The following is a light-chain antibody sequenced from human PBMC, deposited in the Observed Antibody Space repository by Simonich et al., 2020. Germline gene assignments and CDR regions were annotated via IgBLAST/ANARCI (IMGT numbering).Light chain of an antibody. CDR2: WAS. Sequence: DIVMTQSPDSLAVSLGERATINCKSSQSFLYSSNNKKYLAWYQQKPGQPPKLLIYWASTRESGVPDRFSGSGSGTDFTLTISSLQAEDVAVYYCQQYYSTPQTFGQGTKVEIK. J-gene: IGKJ1*01. CDR3: QQYYSTPQT. V-gene: IGKV4-1*01. CDR1: QSFLYSSNNKKY.